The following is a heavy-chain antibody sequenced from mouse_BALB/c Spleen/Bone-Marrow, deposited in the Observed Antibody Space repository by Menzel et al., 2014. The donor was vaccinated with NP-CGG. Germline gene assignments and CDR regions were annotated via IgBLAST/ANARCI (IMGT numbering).Heavy chain of an antibody. D-gene: IGHD1-1*01. J-gene: IGHJ3*01. CDR2: ISSGGGST. Sequence: EVKLVESGGGLVKPGGSLKLSCAASGFAFSSYDMSWVRQTPEKSLEWVAYISSGGGSTYYSDTVKGRFTISRDNAKNTLYLQMSSLKSEDTAMYYCARQILRGFAYWGQGTLVTVSA. CDR1: GFAFSSYD. V-gene: IGHV5-12-1*01. CDR3: ARQILRGFAY.